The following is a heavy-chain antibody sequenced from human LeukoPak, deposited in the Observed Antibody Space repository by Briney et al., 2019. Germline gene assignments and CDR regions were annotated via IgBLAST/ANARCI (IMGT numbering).Heavy chain of an antibody. CDR3: AKDRYNAVRNFDY. D-gene: IGHD5-24*01. Sequence: GGSLRLSCAASGFTFSSYAMSWVRQAPGKGLEWVSGISGGGGSTDYGESVKGRFTISRDNSKNTMYLQKNSLRAEDTAVYYCAKDRYNAVRNFDYWGQGTLVTVSS. J-gene: IGHJ4*02. CDR2: ISGGGGST. CDR1: GFTFSSYA. V-gene: IGHV3-23*01.